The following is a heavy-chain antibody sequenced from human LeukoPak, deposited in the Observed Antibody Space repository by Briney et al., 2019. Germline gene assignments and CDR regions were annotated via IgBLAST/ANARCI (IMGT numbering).Heavy chain of an antibody. D-gene: IGHD3-22*01. J-gene: IGHJ4*02. Sequence: PGGSLRLSCAASGFTFSSYWMSWVRQAPGEGLEWVSAISCSGGSTYYADSVKGRFTISRDNSKNTLYLQMNSLRAEDTAVYYCAKDSSEVYSSGYMMDYWGQGTLVTVSS. V-gene: IGHV3-23*01. CDR2: ISCSGGST. CDR3: AKDSSEVYSSGYMMDY. CDR1: GFTFSSYW.